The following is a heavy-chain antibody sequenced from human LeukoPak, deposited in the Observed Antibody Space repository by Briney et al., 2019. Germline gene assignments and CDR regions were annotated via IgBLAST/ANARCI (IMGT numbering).Heavy chain of an antibody. Sequence: GGSLRLSCAASGFTFSSYAMNWVRQAPGKGLEWVSGISGSGDSTYYADSVKGRFTISRDNSKNTLSLQMNSLSAEDTAVYYCARRVRTSYFDYWGQGTLVTVSS. CDR1: GFTFSSYA. CDR2: ISGSGDST. J-gene: IGHJ4*02. CDR3: ARRVRTSYFDY. V-gene: IGHV3-23*01.